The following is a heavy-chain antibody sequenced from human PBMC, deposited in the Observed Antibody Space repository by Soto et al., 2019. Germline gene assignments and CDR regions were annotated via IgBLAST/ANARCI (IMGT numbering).Heavy chain of an antibody. CDR1: GFTFSNYG. Sequence: LRLSCDASGFTFSNYGMSWVRQAPGKGLEWVSALPEIGTNTYYADSVKGRFTISRDNSKNTLFLQINNLRAGDTAVYYCAKKSGVGATWYFDYWGQGTLVTVSS. J-gene: IGHJ4*02. CDR3: AKKSGVGATWYFDY. D-gene: IGHD1-26*01. CDR2: LPEIGTNT. V-gene: IGHV3-23*01.